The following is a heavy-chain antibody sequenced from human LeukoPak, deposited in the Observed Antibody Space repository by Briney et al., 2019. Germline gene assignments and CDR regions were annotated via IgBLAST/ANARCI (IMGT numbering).Heavy chain of an antibody. J-gene: IGHJ4*02. V-gene: IGHV3-21*01. Sequence: GGSLRLSCAASGFTFSSYSMNWVRQAPGKGLEWVSSISSSSSYIYYADSVKGRFTISRDNSKNTLYLQMNSLRAEDTAVYYCARGEWELRRKKYFDYWGQGTLVTVSS. CDR2: ISSSSSYI. D-gene: IGHD1-26*01. CDR3: ARGEWELRRKKYFDY. CDR1: GFTFSSYS.